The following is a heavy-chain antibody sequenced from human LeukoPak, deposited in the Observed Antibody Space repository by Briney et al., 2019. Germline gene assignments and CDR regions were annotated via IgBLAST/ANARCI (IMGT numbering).Heavy chain of an antibody. V-gene: IGHV3-33*01. CDR2: IWYDGSNK. CDR1: GFTFSSYG. Sequence: AGGSLRLSCAASGFTFSSYGMHWVRQAPGKGLEWVAVIWYDGSNKYYADSVKGRFTISRDNSKNTLYLQMNSLRAEDTAVYYCARDGGDYGSYGVYWGQGTLVTVSS. J-gene: IGHJ4*02. D-gene: IGHD4-17*01. CDR3: ARDGGDYGSYGVY.